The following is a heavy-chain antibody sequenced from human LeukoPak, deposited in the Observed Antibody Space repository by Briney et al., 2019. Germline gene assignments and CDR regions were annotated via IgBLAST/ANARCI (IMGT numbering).Heavy chain of an antibody. CDR1: GGTFSSYT. D-gene: IGHD2-8*01. J-gene: IGHJ4*02. Sequence: GSSVKVSCKASGGTFSSYTISWVRQAPGQGLEWMGRIIPILGIANYAQKFQGRVTITADKSTSTAYMELSSLRSEDTAVYHCARDPSRVYYFDYWGQGTLVTVSS. CDR3: ARDPSRVYYFDY. V-gene: IGHV1-69*04. CDR2: IIPILGIA.